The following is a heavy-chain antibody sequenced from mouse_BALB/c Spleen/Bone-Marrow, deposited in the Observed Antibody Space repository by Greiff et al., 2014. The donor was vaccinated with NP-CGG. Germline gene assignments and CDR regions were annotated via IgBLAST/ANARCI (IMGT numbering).Heavy chain of an antibody. V-gene: IGHV5-17*02. CDR1: GFTFSSFG. D-gene: IGHD2-4*01. Sequence: EVMLVESGGGLVQPGGSRKLSCAASGFTFSSFGMHLVRQAPEKGLEWVAYISNGSSTIYYADTVKGRFTISRDNPKNTLFLQMTSLRSEDTAMYYCARKGAMITHYYAMDYWGQGTSVTVSS. J-gene: IGHJ4*01. CDR3: ARKGAMITHYYAMDY. CDR2: ISNGSSTI.